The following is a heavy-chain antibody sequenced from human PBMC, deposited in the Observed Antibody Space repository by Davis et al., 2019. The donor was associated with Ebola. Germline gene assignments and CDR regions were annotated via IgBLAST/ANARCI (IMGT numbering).Heavy chain of an antibody. CDR1: GFTFSGSA. V-gene: IGHV3-73*01. CDR2: IRSKANSYAT. CDR3: TTTTTASDY. Sequence: GGSLRLSCAASGFTFSGSAMHWVRQASGKGLEWVGRIRSKANSYATAYAASVKGRFTISRDDSKNTAYLQMNSLKTEDTAMYYCTTTTTASDYWGQGTLVTVSS. D-gene: IGHD4-11*01. J-gene: IGHJ4*02.